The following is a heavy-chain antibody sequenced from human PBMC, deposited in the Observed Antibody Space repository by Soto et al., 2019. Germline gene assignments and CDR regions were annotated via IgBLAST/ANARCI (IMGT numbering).Heavy chain of an antibody. Sequence: QVQLQESGPGLVKPSETLSLTCTVSGGSISSYYWSWFRQPPGKGLEWIGYIYYSGSTNYNPSLKRRVTISVDTSRIQFSLTLTSVTAADTAVYYCALNSGSYYGWFDPWGQGTLVTVSS. CDR2: IYYSGST. CDR1: GGSISSYY. CDR3: ALNSGSYYGWFDP. D-gene: IGHD1-26*01. J-gene: IGHJ5*02. V-gene: IGHV4-59*08.